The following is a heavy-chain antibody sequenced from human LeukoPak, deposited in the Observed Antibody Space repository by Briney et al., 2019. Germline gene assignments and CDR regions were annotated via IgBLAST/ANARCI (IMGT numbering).Heavy chain of an antibody. CDR2: ISGSGGST. J-gene: IGHJ4*02. Sequence: GGSLRLSCAASGFTFSSYAMSWVRQAPGKGLEWVSAISGSGGSTYYADSVKGRFTISRDNSKNTLYLQVNSLRAEDTAVYYCAKEMYSGSFPDLYFDYWGQGTLVTVSS. CDR3: AKEMYSGSFPDLYFDY. V-gene: IGHV3-23*01. CDR1: GFTFSSYA. D-gene: IGHD6-6*01.